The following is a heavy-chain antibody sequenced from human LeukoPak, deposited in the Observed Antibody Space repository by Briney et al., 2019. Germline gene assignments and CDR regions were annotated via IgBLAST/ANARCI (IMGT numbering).Heavy chain of an antibody. J-gene: IGHJ4*02. V-gene: IGHV1-18*01. CDR3: AKGQTYTYGYNFGS. CDR1: GYTFTSYG. D-gene: IGHD5-18*01. Sequence: ASVKVSCKASGYTFTSYGISWVRQAPGQGLEWMGWISAYNGNTNCAQKLQGRVTMTTDTSTSTAYMELRSLRSDDTAVYYCAKGQTYTYGYNFGSWGQGTLVTVSS. CDR2: ISAYNGNT.